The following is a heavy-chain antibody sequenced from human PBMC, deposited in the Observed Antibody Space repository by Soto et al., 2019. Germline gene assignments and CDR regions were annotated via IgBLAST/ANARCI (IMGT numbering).Heavy chain of an antibody. D-gene: IGHD4-4*01. CDR1: GHTVSRNC. CDR3: VRNRHRPRSTRFDY. V-gene: IGHV3-53*01. Sequence: GGTLRLAIGTAGHTVSRNCNSRARQAPGKGLEWVSVIYSGGSTYYADSVKGRFTISRDNSKNTLYLQMNSLRAEDTAVYFFVRNRHRPRSTRFDYWG. CDR2: IYSGGST. J-gene: IGHJ4*01.